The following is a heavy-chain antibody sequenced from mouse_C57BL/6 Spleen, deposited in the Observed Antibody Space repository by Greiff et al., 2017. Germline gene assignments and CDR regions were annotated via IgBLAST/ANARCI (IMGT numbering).Heavy chain of an antibody. V-gene: IGHV1-74*01. Sequence: QVQLKQPGAELVKPGASVKVSCKASGYTFTSYWMHWVKQRPGQGLEWIGRIHPSDSDTNYNQKFKGKATLTVDKSSSTAYMQLSSLTSEDSAVYYCAPLIYYDYDVYYAMDYWGQGTSVTVSS. J-gene: IGHJ4*01. CDR2: IHPSDSDT. CDR3: APLIYYDYDVYYAMDY. CDR1: GYTFTSYW. D-gene: IGHD2-4*01.